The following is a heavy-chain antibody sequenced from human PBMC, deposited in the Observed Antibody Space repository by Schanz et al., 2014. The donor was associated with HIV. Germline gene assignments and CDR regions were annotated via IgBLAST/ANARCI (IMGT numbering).Heavy chain of an antibody. Sequence: VQLVESGGGVVQPGRSLRLSCVASGFSFNNYGMSWVRQAPGKGLEWVSAISGSGGSTYYADSVKGRFTISRDNSKNTMFLQMNSLRVEDTAIYYCAKIRGTRGAYDGMDVWGQGTTVTVSS. V-gene: IGHV3-23*04. CDR2: ISGSGGST. CDR1: GFSFNNYG. J-gene: IGHJ6*02. CDR3: AKIRGTRGAYDGMDV. D-gene: IGHD3-10*01.